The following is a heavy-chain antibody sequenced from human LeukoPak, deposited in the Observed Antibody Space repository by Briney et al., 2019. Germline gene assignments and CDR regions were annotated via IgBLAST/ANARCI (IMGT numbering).Heavy chain of an antibody. CDR3: ARDWGYYYYYGMDV. V-gene: IGHV3-21*01. D-gene: IGHD3-16*01. CDR2: ISSSSSYI. Sequence: PGGSLRLSCAASGFTFSSYSMNWVRQAPGKGLEWVSSISSSSSYIYYADSVKGRFTISRDNAKNSLYLQMNSLRAEDTAVYYCARDWGYYYYYGMDVWGQRTTVTVSS. J-gene: IGHJ6*02. CDR1: GFTFSSYS.